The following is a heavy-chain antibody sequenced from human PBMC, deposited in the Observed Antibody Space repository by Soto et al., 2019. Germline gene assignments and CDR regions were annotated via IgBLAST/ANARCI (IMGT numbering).Heavy chain of an antibody. V-gene: IGHV4-59*01. Sequence: SETLSLACTVCSGAISSYYCSWIRQPPGKGLEWIGYIYYSGSTNYNPSLKSRVTISVDTSKNQFSLKLSSVTAADTALYYCARTYGRNFDYWGQGTLVTVS. D-gene: IGHD3-10*01. CDR3: ARTYGRNFDY. CDR2: IYYSGST. J-gene: IGHJ4*02. CDR1: SGAISSYY.